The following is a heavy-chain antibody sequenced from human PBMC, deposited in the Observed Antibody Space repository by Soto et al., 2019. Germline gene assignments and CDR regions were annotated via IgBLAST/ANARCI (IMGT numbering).Heavy chain of an antibody. CDR1: GYTFTSYG. D-gene: IGHD5-12*01. J-gene: IGHJ4*02. V-gene: IGHV1-18*01. CDR3: ARDLGYSGYDSHLDY. Sequence: GASVKVSCKASGYTFTSYGISWVRQAPGQGLEWMGWISAYNGNTNYAQKLQGRVTMTTDTSTSTAYMELRSLRSDDTAVYYCARDLGYSGYDSHLDYWGQGTLVTVSS. CDR2: ISAYNGNT.